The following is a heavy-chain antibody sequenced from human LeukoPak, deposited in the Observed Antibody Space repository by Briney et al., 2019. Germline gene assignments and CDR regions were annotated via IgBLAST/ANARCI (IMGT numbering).Heavy chain of an antibody. D-gene: IGHD6-19*01. CDR3: ARVRCSSGWYSEAYYFDY. CDR2: INPNSGGT. Sequence: GASVKVSCKASGYTFTGYYMHWVRQAPGQGLEWMGWINPNSGGTNYAQKLQGRVTMTTDTSTSTAYMELRSLRSDDTAVYYCARVRCSSGWYSEAYYFDYWGQGTLVTVSS. J-gene: IGHJ4*02. CDR1: GYTFTGYY. V-gene: IGHV1-2*02.